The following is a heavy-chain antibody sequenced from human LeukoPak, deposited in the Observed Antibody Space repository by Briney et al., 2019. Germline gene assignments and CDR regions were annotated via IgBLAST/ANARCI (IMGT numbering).Heavy chain of an antibody. CDR2: IISSSSYI. D-gene: IGHD3-9*01. CDR1: GFTFSDYY. V-gene: IGHV3-11*06. J-gene: IGHJ4*02. CDR3: ARGGILTGYYSRYVDY. Sequence: GGSLRLSCAASGFTFSDYYMSWIRQAPGKGLEWVSSIISSSSYIYYSDSVKGRFTISRDNAKNSLYLQMNSLRAEDTAVYYCARGGILTGYYSRYVDYWGQGTLVTVSS.